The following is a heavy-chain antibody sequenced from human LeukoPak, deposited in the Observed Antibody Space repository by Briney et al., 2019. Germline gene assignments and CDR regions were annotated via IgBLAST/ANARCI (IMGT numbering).Heavy chain of an antibody. J-gene: IGHJ3*02. CDR2: INHSGST. V-gene: IGHV4-34*01. CDR1: GGSFSGYH. CDR3: ARGGLGRAFDI. Sequence: SETLSLTCAVYGGSFSGYHWSWIRQPPGKGLEWIGEINHSGSTNYNPSLKSRVTISVGTSKNRFSLKLSSVTAADTAVYYCARGGLGRAFDIWGQGTMVTVSS. D-gene: IGHD1-26*01.